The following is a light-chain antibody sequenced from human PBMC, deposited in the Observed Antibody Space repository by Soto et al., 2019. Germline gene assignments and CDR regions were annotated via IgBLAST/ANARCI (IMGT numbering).Light chain of an antibody. V-gene: IGKV3-15*01. J-gene: IGKJ2*01. CDR3: QQFNNWPHP. Sequence: EIVLTQSPATLSVSPGERATLSCRASQSVNQKLGWYQQKPGQAPRLLIYVASYRATGIPARFSGSGSGTEYTLTISNLQAEDFAVYYCQQFNNWPHPFGQGTKVDIK. CDR1: QSVNQK. CDR2: VAS.